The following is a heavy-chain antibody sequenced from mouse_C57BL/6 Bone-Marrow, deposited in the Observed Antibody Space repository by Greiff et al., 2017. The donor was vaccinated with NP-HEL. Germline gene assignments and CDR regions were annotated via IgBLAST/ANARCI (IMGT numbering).Heavy chain of an antibody. CDR2: ISGGGGNT. V-gene: IGHV5-9*01. D-gene: IGHD3-2*02. CDR1: GFTFSSYT. J-gene: IGHJ4*01. CDR3: ARQRQLRAMDY. Sequence: DVQLVESGGGLVKPGGSLKLSCAASGFTFSSYTMSWVRQTPEKRLEWVATISGGGGNTYYPDSVKGRFTISRDNAKNTLYLQMSSLRSEDTALYYCARQRQLRAMDYWGQGTSVTVSS.